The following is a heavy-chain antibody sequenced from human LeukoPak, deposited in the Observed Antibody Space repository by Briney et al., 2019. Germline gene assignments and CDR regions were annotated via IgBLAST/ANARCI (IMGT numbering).Heavy chain of an antibody. CDR2: ISWNSGSI. D-gene: IGHD2-2*03. Sequence: GRSLRLSCAASGFTFDDYAMHWVRQAPGKGLEWVSGISWNSGSIGYADSVKGRFTISRDNAKNSLYLQMNSLRAEDTALYYCAKDLDETHYYGMDVWGKGTRSPSPQ. J-gene: IGHJ6*04. CDR3: AKDLDETHYYGMDV. V-gene: IGHV3-9*01. CDR1: GFTFDDYA.